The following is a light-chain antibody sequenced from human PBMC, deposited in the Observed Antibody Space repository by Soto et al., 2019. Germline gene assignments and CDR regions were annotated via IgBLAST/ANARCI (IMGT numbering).Light chain of an antibody. J-gene: IGLJ2*01. CDR3: CXXAGSSPV. CDR2: EGS. V-gene: IGLV2-23*01. CDR1: SSDVGSYNL. Sequence: QSVLTQPASVSGSPGQSITISCTGTSSDVGSYNLVSWYQQHPGKAPKLMIYEGSKRPSGVSNRFSGSKSGNTASLTISGLQAEDEADYYCCXXAGSSPVFGGGTKVTVL.